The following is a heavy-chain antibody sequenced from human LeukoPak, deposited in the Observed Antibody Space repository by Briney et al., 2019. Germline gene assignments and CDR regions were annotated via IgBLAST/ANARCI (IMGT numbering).Heavy chain of an antibody. CDR1: GFTFSGYG. V-gene: IGHV3-30*02. D-gene: IGHD4-17*01. CDR2: IQYDGNSK. CDR3: AKDGVITGDR. J-gene: IGHJ4*02. Sequence: PGGSLRLSCAASGFTFSGYGMHWVRQAPGKGLEWVSFIQYDGNSKYYTDSVKGRFTISRDDSKNTLYLQMSSLRAEDAAVYYCAKDGVITGDRWGQGTLVTVSS.